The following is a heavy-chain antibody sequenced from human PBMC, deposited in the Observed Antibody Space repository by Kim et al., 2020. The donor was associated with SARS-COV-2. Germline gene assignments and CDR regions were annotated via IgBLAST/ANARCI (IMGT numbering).Heavy chain of an antibody. V-gene: IGHV3-74*01. J-gene: IGHJ6*02. CDR3: ARNLAYGMDV. Sequence: YADSVKGRFTISRDNAKNTLFLQMNSLRAEDTAVYYCARNLAYGMDVWGQGTTVTVSS.